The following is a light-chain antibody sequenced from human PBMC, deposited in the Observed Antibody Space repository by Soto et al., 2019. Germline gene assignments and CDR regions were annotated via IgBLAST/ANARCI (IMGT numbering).Light chain of an antibody. Sequence: QSALTKPRSVSGSPGQSVTISCTGTSTDVGHSNSVSWYRQHPGKAPKLIIYDVTHRPSGVPERFSGSKSGNTASLTISGLQAEDEGDYYCCSYAGARVFGGGTKLTVL. J-gene: IGLJ3*02. V-gene: IGLV2-11*01. CDR2: DVT. CDR1: STDVGHSNS. CDR3: CSYAGARV.